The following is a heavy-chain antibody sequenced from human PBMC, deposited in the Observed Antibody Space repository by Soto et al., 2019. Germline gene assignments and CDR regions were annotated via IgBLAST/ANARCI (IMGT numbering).Heavy chain of an antibody. CDR3: ARDDVLCDGGRCYGIPLDV. CDR1: GFTFSRSA. D-gene: IGHD2-15*01. CDR2: ITDDGRAT. V-gene: IGHV3-23*01. Sequence: GGSMRLSCTASGFTFSRSAMSWVCQAPGKGLEWVSAITDDGRATCDADSVKGRFTISRDTSENTLYLQMNSLRVEDTAVYYCARDDVLCDGGRCYGIPLDVWGKGTPVTVSS. J-gene: IGHJ6*04.